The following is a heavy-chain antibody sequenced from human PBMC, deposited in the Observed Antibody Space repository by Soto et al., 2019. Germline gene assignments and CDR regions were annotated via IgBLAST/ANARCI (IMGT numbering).Heavy chain of an antibody. J-gene: IGHJ3*02. V-gene: IGHV1-69*02. Sequence: QVQLVQSGAEVKKPGSSVKVSCKASGGTFSSYTISWVRQAPGQGLEWMGRIIPILGIANYAQKFQGRVTSTADKSTSTAYMELSSLRSEDTAVYYCARGLGYCSSTSCPDAAFDIWGQGTMVTVSS. CDR2: IIPILGIA. CDR3: ARGLGYCSSTSCPDAAFDI. D-gene: IGHD2-2*01. CDR1: GGTFSSYT.